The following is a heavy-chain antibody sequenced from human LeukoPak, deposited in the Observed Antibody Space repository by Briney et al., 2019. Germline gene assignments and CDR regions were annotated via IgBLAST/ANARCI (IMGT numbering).Heavy chain of an antibody. CDR3: ARLLGAYYYDSSGILDY. CDR1: GFTFSSYA. V-gene: IGHV3-23*01. D-gene: IGHD3-22*01. CDR2: ISGSGGST. J-gene: IGHJ4*02. Sequence: PGGSLRLSCAASGFTFSSYAMSWVRQAPGKGLEWVSAISGSGGSTYYADSVKGRFTISRDNAKNSLYLQMNSLRAEDTAVYYCARLLGAYYYDSSGILDYWGQGTLVTVSS.